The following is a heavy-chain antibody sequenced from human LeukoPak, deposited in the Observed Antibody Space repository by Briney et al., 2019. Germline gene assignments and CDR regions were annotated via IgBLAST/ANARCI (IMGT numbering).Heavy chain of an antibody. CDR1: GYTFSDYY. CDR3: ARGSSFYATNGFSRGDY. Sequence: ASVKVSCKASGYTFSDYYMHWVRQAPGQGLEWMGWIKANSGGTNYAQKLQGRVTMTRDTSINTAYMEVSSLRSDDTAVYYCARGSSFYATNGFSRGDYWGQGTLVTVSS. D-gene: IGHD2/OR15-2a*01. J-gene: IGHJ4*02. V-gene: IGHV1-2*02. CDR2: IKANSGGT.